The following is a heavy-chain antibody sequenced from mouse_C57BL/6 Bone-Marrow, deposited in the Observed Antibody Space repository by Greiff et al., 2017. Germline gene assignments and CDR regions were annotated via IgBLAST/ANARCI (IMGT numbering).Heavy chain of an antibody. CDR1: GFNIKDYY. J-gene: IGHJ3*01. V-gene: IGHV14-1*01. D-gene: IGHD2-3*01. CDR2: IDPEDGDT. CDR3: TTDGYYPWFAY. Sequence: VQLKESGAELVRPGASVKLSCTASGFNIKDYYMHWVKQRPEQGLEWIGRIDPEDGDTEYAPKFQGKATMTADTPSNTAYLQLSSLTSEDTAVYYCTTDGYYPWFAYWGQGTLVTVSA.